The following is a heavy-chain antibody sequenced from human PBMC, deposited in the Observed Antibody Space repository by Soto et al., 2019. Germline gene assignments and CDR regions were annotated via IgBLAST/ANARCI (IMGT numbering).Heavy chain of an antibody. V-gene: IGHV4-39*01. Sequence: QLQLQESGPGRLKPSQTLSLTCSVSGDSMRGYHFYWAWIRQAPGKGLEWIGSAYFSGGKTYYNPSLKRRVSIFVDTSKNEFSLRLTSLTAADTAVYFCAYGSSSAWIDFWGQGTLVTVSS. D-gene: IGHD6-25*01. CDR1: GDSMRGYHFY. CDR3: AYGSSSAWIDF. J-gene: IGHJ4*02. CDR2: AYFSGGKT.